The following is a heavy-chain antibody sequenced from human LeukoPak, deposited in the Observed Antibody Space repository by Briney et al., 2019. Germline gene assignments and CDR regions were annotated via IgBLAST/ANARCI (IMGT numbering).Heavy chain of an antibody. CDR2: IKQDGSEK. CDR1: GFTFSSYW. CDR3: ARAPEGYYSYYFDY. V-gene: IGHV3-7*01. D-gene: IGHD2-15*01. J-gene: IGHJ4*02. Sequence: GGSLRLSCAASGFTFSSYWMSWVRQAPGKGLEWVANIKQDGSEKYYVDSVKGRFTISRDNAKNSLYLQMNSLRAEDTAVYYCARAPEGYYSYYFDYWSQGTLVTVSS.